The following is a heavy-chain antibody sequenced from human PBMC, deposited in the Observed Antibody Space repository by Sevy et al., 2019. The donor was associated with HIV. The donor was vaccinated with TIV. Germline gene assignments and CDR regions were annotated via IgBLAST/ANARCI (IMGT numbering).Heavy chain of an antibody. Sequence: GGSLRLSCAASGFTFSDYYMSWIRQAPGEGPEWISYISGSQYMIYYADSVKGRFTISRDDAKNSLYLQRNSLRPEDSAVYFCARDLETGYFDFWGQGTLVTVSS. CDR3: ARDLETGYFDF. CDR1: GFTFSDYY. J-gene: IGHJ4*02. CDR2: ISGSQYMI. V-gene: IGHV3-11*01.